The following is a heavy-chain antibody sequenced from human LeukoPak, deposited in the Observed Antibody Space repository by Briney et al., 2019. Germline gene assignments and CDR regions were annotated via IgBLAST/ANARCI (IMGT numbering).Heavy chain of an antibody. CDR1: GDSISSSY. J-gene: IGHJ4*02. CDR2: IYYSGNT. Sequence: SETLSLTCSVSGDSISSSYWSWIRQPPGKGLEWIGYIYYSGNTNYNPSLKSRVTISVDTSRNRFSLKLSSVTAADTAVYYCARHRNFFDYWGQGILVTVSS. CDR3: ARHRNFFDY. D-gene: IGHD2/OR15-2a*01. V-gene: IGHV4-59*01.